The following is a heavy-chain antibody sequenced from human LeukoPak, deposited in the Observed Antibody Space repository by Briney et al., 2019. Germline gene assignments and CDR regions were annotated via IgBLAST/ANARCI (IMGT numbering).Heavy chain of an antibody. CDR1: GFTFSSYG. J-gene: IGHJ6*02. CDR3: AKGDYYGSVYYYYGMDV. CDR2: IRYDGSNK. V-gene: IGHV3-30*02. D-gene: IGHD3-10*01. Sequence: GGSLRLSCAASGFTFSSYGMHWVRQAPGKGLEWVALIRYDGSNKYYADSVKGRFTISRDNSKNTLYLQMNSLRAEDTAVYYCAKGDYYGSVYYYYGMDVWGQGTTVTVSS.